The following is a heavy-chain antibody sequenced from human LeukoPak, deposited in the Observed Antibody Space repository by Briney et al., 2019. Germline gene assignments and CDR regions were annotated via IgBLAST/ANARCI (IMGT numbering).Heavy chain of an antibody. Sequence: PGGSLRLSCAASGFTFSSYVMSWVRQAPGKGLEWVSDISGSGGSTYYADSVKGRFTISRDNSKNTLYLQMNSLRAEDTAVYYCAKVVLYSLEPNYFDYWGQGTLVTVSS. CDR2: ISGSGGST. D-gene: IGHD2-15*01. CDR3: AKVVLYSLEPNYFDY. CDR1: GFTFSSYV. J-gene: IGHJ4*02. V-gene: IGHV3-23*01.